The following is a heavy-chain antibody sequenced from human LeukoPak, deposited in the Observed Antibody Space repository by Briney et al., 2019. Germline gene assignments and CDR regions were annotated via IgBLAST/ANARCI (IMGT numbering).Heavy chain of an antibody. CDR1: GFTFSSYA. CDR2: ISGSGDNT. CDR3: AKDLSIAARPKYFQH. V-gene: IGHV3-23*01. J-gene: IGHJ1*01. D-gene: IGHD6-6*01. Sequence: GGSLRLSCAASGFTFSSYAMSWVRQAPGKGLECVSGISGSGDNTYYADSVKGRFTISRDNSKNTLYLQMNSLRAEDTAVYYCAKDLSIAARPKYFQHWGQGTLVTVSS.